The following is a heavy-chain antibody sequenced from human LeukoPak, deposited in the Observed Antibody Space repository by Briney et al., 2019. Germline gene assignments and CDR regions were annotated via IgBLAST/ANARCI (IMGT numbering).Heavy chain of an antibody. D-gene: IGHD6-19*01. Sequence: SVKVSCKASGGTFSSYAISWVRQAPGQGLEWMGGIIPIFGTANYARKFQGRVTITADKSTSTAYMELSSLRSEDTAVYYCAIRSDSGEQWPNYYYGMDVWGKGTTVTVSS. CDR2: IIPIFGTA. V-gene: IGHV1-69*06. J-gene: IGHJ6*04. CDR1: GGTFSSYA. CDR3: AIRSDSGEQWPNYYYGMDV.